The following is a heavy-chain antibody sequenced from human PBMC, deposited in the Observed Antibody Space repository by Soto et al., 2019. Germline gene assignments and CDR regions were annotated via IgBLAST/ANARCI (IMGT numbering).Heavy chain of an antibody. Sequence: ASLKVSCKASGYSFTSYDVNWVRQASGQGLEWMGWMNPNSGSTVIAQKFQGRVTMTRDSSISTAYMELSSLRPDDTAMYYCARDSGARPEYFQDWGQGTLVTGSS. CDR1: GYSFTSYD. D-gene: IGHD4-17*01. V-gene: IGHV1-8*01. CDR2: MNPNSGST. J-gene: IGHJ1*01. CDR3: ARDSGARPEYFQD.